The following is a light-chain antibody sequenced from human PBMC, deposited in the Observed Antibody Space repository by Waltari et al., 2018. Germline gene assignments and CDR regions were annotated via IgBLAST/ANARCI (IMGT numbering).Light chain of an antibody. CDR3: QQVNNYPFT. CDR2: AAS. J-gene: IGKJ3*01. V-gene: IGKV1-9*01. Sequence: DIQLTQSPSFLSASVGDRGTITCRASQDISSSLAWYQQKPGRAPKLLIYAASTLQSGVPSRLSGSGSGTEFTLTISSLQPEDFVTYYCQQVNNYPFTFGPGTILDVK. CDR1: QDISSS.